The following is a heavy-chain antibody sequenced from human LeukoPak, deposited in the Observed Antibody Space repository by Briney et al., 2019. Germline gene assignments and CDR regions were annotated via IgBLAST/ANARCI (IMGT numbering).Heavy chain of an antibody. CDR2: ISGSGGST. D-gene: IGHD2-8*01. J-gene: IGHJ5*02. CDR1: GFTFSSYA. Sequence: PGGSLRLSCAASGFTFSSYAMSWVRQAPGKGLEWVSGISGSGGSTYYADSVKGRFTISRDNSKNTLYLQMNSLRAEDTAVYYCAKDSVPMSPEGWFDPWGQGTLVTVSS. V-gene: IGHV3-23*01. CDR3: AKDSVPMSPEGWFDP.